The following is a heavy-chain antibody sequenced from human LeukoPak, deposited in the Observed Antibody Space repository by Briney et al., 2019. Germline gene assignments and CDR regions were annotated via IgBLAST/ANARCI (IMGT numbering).Heavy chain of an antibody. V-gene: IGHV4-38-2*01. Sequence: PSETLSLTCAVSGYSISSGYYWGWIRQPPGKGLEWIGSIYHSGSTYYNPSLKSRVTISVDTSKNQFSLKLSSVTAADTAVYYCARHHGDYVWENWFDPWGQGTLVTVSS. D-gene: IGHD3-16*01. CDR1: GYSISSGYY. CDR2: IYHSGST. J-gene: IGHJ5*02. CDR3: ARHHGDYVWENWFDP.